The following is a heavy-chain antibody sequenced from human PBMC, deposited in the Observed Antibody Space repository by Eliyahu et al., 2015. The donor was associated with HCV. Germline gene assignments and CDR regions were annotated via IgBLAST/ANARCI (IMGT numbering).Heavy chain of an antibody. J-gene: IGHJ6*02. D-gene: IGHD3-9*01. V-gene: IGHV2-70*04. CDR3: ARMGGDILTGPYYYYGMDV. Sequence: QVTLKESGPALVKPTQTLTLTCTFSGFSLSTSGMRVSWIRQPPGKALEWLARXXWDDDKFYXTSLKTRLTISKDTSKNQVVLTMTNMDPVDTATYYCARMGGDILTGPYYYYGMDVWGQGTTVTVSS. CDR1: GFSLSTSGMR. CDR2: XXWDDDK.